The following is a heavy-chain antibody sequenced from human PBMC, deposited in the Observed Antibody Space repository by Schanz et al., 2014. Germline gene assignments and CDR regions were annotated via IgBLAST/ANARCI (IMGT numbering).Heavy chain of an antibody. V-gene: IGHV4-59*01. CDR1: SASIRTYY. Sequence: QVQLQESGPGLVKPSETLSLTCTVSSASIRTYYWSWIRQPPGKGMEWIGYIYYSGSTTYNPSLKSRVTISVDTFKKQFTLNLSSVTAADTAVYYCARGRVVPAAPEFDYWGQGILVTVSS. D-gene: IGHD2-2*01. CDR2: IYYSGST. J-gene: IGHJ4*02. CDR3: ARGRVVPAAPEFDY.